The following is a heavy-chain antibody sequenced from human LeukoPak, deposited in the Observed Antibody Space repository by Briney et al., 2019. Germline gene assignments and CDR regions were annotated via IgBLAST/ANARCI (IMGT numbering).Heavy chain of an antibody. J-gene: IGHJ4*02. CDR2: ISSNGDST. CDR3: ARRDYGSGSFFGIDY. D-gene: IGHD3-10*01. V-gene: IGHV3-64*04. CDR1: GFTFRTYA. Sequence: PGGSLRLSCSASGFTFRTYAMHWVRQAPGKGLEYVSAISSNGDSTYYADSVKGRFTISRDNARNSLYLQMNSLRDEDTAVYYCARRDYGSGSFFGIDYWGQGTLVTVSS.